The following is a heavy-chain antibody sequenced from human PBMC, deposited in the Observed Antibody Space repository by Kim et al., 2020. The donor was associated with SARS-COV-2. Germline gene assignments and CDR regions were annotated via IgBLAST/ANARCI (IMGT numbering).Heavy chain of an antibody. J-gene: IGHJ6*02. Sequence: GGSLRLSCAASGFTFSSYAMSWVRQAPGKGLEWVSAISGSGGSTYYADSVKGRFTISRDNSKNTLYLQMNSLRAEDTAVYYCAKALSPNIAARPKNLDHYYYYGMDVWGQGTTVTVSS. V-gene: IGHV3-23*01. D-gene: IGHD6-6*01. CDR2: ISGSGGST. CDR3: AKALSPNIAARPKNLDHYYYYGMDV. CDR1: GFTFSSYA.